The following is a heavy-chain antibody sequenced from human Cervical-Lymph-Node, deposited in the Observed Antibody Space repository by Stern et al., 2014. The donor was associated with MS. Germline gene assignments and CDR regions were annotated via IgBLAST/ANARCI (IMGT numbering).Heavy chain of an antibody. CDR2: IITGNGDT. D-gene: IGHD3-10*01. J-gene: IGHJ5*01. V-gene: IGHV1-3*04. CDR3: TSLSGPLDS. Sequence: QVQLVQSGAEVKKPGASVKVSCKASGHTFAAHWVRQAPGQRLEWMGRIITGNGDTNYSQKFQGRVTITRDTFASTAYMELRSLRSEDTAVYYCTSLSGPLDSWGQGTLVTVSS. CDR1: GHTFAA.